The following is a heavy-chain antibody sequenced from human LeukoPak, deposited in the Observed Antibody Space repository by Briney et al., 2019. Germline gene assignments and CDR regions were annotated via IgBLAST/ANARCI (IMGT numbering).Heavy chain of an antibody. V-gene: IGHV3-33*01. CDR2: IWYDGSYK. J-gene: IGHJ4*02. Sequence: GGSLRLSCAASGFTFSTYGMHWVRQAPGKGLEWVAVIWYDGSYKYYADSVKGRFTISRDNSKNTLYLQVNSLRAEDTALYYCARDIWGGSGTPQIWGQGTLVTVSS. CDR1: GFTFSTYG. CDR3: ARDIWGGSGTPQI. D-gene: IGHD3-10*01.